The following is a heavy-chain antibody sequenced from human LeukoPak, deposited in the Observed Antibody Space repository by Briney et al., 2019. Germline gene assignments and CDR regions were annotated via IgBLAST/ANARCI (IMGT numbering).Heavy chain of an antibody. V-gene: IGHV1-2*02. Sequence: ASVKVSCKASGYTFTGYYMHWVRQAPGQGLEWMGWINPNSGGTNYAQKFQGRVTMTRDTSISTAYMELSSLRSEDTAVYYRARGSPGSAPYYYGMDVWGQGTTVTVSS. D-gene: IGHD3-10*01. CDR3: ARGSPGSAPYYYGMDV. CDR2: INPNSGGT. J-gene: IGHJ6*02. CDR1: GYTFTGYY.